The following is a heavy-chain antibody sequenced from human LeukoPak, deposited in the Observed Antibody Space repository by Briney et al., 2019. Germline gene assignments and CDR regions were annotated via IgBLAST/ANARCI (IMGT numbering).Heavy chain of an antibody. CDR1: GFTFSSYG. CDR2: ISGSGGST. CDR3: AKDRSVGAKAYFDY. V-gene: IGHV3-23*01. J-gene: IGHJ4*02. D-gene: IGHD1-26*01. Sequence: GGTLRLSCAASGFTFSSYGMSWVRQAPGKGLEWVSAISGSGGSTYYADSAKGRFTISRDNSKNTLYLQMNSLRAEDTAVYYCAKDRSVGAKAYFDYWGQGTLVTVSS.